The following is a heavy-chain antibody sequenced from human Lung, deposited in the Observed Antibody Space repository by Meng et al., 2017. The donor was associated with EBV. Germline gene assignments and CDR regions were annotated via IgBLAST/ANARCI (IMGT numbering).Heavy chain of an antibody. J-gene: IGHJ4*02. Sequence: QVQLQQWGAGLFKPSETLSFTCAVYGGPFSTYYWSWIRQPPGKGLEWIGEINRSGSTNYNPSLKSRLTVSMDTSKNQFSLKLSSVTAADTAVYYCARLYRGGWYLWGRGTLVTVSS. CDR3: ARLYRGGWYL. V-gene: IGHV4-34*01. CDR1: GGPFSTYY. CDR2: INRSGST. D-gene: IGHD6-19*01.